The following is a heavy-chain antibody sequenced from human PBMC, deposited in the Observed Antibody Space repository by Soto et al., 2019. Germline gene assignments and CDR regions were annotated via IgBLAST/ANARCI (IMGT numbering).Heavy chain of an antibody. J-gene: IGHJ4*02. D-gene: IGHD6-19*01. Sequence: QISLKESGPTLVKPTQSLTLTCTFSGFSLSARAVGVGWIRQPPGKALEWLALIYWDDDNRYSTSLKNRRTVTNDTSKNQVVLTMTNMDPVDTATYYCAHSSCWTLDYWGQGTLVTVSS. CDR1: GFSLSARAVG. CDR3: AHSSCWTLDY. CDR2: IYWDDDN. V-gene: IGHV2-5*02.